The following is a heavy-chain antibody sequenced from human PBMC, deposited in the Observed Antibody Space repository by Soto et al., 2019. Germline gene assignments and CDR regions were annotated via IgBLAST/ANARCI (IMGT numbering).Heavy chain of an antibody. Sequence: GGSLRLSCAASGFTFSSYAMSWVRQAPGKGLEWVSAISGSGGSTYYADSVKGRFTISRDNSKNTLYLQMNSLRAEDTAVYYCAKRSYYDSSGPPLYGMDVWGQGTTVTVSS. V-gene: IGHV3-23*01. J-gene: IGHJ6*02. CDR1: GFTFSSYA. CDR3: AKRSYYDSSGPPLYGMDV. CDR2: ISGSGGST. D-gene: IGHD3-22*01.